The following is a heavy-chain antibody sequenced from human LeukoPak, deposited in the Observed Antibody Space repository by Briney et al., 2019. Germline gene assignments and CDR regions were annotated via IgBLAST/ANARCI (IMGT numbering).Heavy chain of an antibody. J-gene: IGHJ4*02. CDR2: IRYDGSNK. D-gene: IGHD1-26*01. CDR1: GFTFSSYG. V-gene: IGHV3-30*02. CDR3: AKDKGGFLYYFDY. Sequence: GGSLRLSCVASGFTFSSYGMHWVRQAPGKGLEWVAFIRYDGSNKYYADSVKGRFTISRDNSKNTLYLQMNSLRAEDTALYYCAKDKGGFLYYFDYWGQGTLVTVSS.